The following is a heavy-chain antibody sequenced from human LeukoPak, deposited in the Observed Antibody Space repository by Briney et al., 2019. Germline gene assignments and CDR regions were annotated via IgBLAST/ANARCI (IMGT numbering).Heavy chain of an antibody. CDR3: ARGSDWELLDY. J-gene: IGHJ4*02. CDR2: INSDGSST. Sequence: PGGSLRLSCAASGFTFSSYWMHWVRQAPGKGLVWVSRINSDGSSTSYADSVKGRFTTSRDNAKNTLYLQMNSLRAKDTAVYYCARGSDWELLDYWGQGTLVTVSS. V-gene: IGHV3-74*01. CDR1: GFTFSSYW. D-gene: IGHD1-26*01.